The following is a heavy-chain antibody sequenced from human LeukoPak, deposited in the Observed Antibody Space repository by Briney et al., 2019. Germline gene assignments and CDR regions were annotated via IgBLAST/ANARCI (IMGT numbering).Heavy chain of an antibody. CDR2: SNPSCGST. CDR3: WGVRVEMALRDAFDI. V-gene: IGHV1-46*01. D-gene: IGHD5-24*01. CDR1: VRTFSSYY. J-gene: IGHJ3*02. Sequence: SVKVSCKASVRTFSSYYIHWVRQAPGQGLEWVGISNPSCGSTSYAQKFQGRVTMTRGTFTGTVHLGLRSLGCEDTAVYFFWGVRVEMALRDAFDIWGQETMVTVSS.